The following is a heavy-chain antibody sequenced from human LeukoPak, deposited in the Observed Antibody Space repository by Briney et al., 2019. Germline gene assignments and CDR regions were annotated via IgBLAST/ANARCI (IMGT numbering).Heavy chain of an antibody. V-gene: IGHV4-59*12. CDR3: AREGGGAAAGLDY. Sequence: SETLSLTCTVSGGSISNYYWSWIRQPPGKGLEWIGYICQSGSTYYNPSLKSRVTISVDTSKNQFSLKLSSVTAADTAVYYCAREGGGAAAGLDYWGQGTLVTVSS. D-gene: IGHD6-13*01. CDR1: GGSISNYY. CDR2: ICQSGST. J-gene: IGHJ4*02.